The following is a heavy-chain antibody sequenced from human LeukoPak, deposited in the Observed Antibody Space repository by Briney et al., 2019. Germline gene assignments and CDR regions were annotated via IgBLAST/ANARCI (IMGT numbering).Heavy chain of an antibody. CDR3: ARVAGATMVRGVIRWFDP. D-gene: IGHD3-10*01. CDR2: IYYSGST. CDR1: GGSISSGGYY. J-gene: IGHJ5*02. Sequence: SETLSLTCTVSGGSISSGGYYWSWIRQHPGKGLEWIGYIYYSGSTYYNPSLKSRVTISVDTSKDQFSLKLSSVTAADTAVYYCARVAGATMVRGVIRWFDPWGQGTLVTVSS. V-gene: IGHV4-31*03.